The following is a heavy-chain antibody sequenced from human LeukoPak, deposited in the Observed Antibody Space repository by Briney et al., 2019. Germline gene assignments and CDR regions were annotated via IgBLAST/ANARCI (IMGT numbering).Heavy chain of an antibody. CDR3: ARTLRLSTPRAFDV. D-gene: IGHD4/OR15-4a*01. CDR2: VSGSGGST. CDR1: GLXLSSYA. Sequence: PGGSLRLSCEASGLXLSSYAISWVRQAPGKGLEWFSGVSGSGGSTYYADSVKGRFTISRDNSKNTLYLQMNSLRAEDTAVYYCARTLRLSTPRAFDVWGQGTMVTVSS. V-gene: IGHV3-23*01. J-gene: IGHJ3*01.